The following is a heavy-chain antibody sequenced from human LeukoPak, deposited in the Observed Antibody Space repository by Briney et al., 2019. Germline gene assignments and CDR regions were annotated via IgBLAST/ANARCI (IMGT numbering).Heavy chain of an antibody. Sequence: PGGSLRLSCAASGFTFSSYWMHWVRQAPGKGLVWVSRIKRDGSSTSYADSVKGRFTISRDNAKNTLYLQMNSLRAEDTAVYYCARDPYSSSWPGSSYYFDYWGQGTLVTVSS. D-gene: IGHD6-13*01. V-gene: IGHV3-74*01. CDR1: GFTFSSYW. J-gene: IGHJ4*02. CDR3: ARDPYSSSWPGSSYYFDY. CDR2: IKRDGSST.